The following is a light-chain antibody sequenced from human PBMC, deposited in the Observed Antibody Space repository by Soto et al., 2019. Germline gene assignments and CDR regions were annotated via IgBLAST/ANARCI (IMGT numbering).Light chain of an antibody. V-gene: IGKV3-20*01. CDR3: QQYGSSPT. CDR1: QNVSSN. Sequence: EILMTQSPATLSVSPGERGTLSCRASQNVSSNLAWYQQKPGQAPRLLIYGASSRATGIPDRFSGSGSGTDFTLTISRLEPEDFAVYYCQQYGSSPTFGQGTKVDIK. CDR2: GAS. J-gene: IGKJ1*01.